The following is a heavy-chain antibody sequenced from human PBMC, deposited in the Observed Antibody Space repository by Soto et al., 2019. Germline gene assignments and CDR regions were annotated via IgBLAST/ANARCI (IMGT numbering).Heavy chain of an antibody. CDR3: ARIESSGRGWDV. J-gene: IGHJ6*02. V-gene: IGHV3-7*01. Sequence: EVQLVESGGGLVQPGGSLRLSCVDSGFTVSSYWISWVRQAQVKGLEGVGNIKQDGSEENYVDSVKGRFTISRDNAKNSMYLHMNSLRAEDTAVYDCARIESSGRGWDVWGHGTTVVVSS. CDR1: GFTVSSYW. D-gene: IGHD3-10*01. CDR2: IKQDGSEE.